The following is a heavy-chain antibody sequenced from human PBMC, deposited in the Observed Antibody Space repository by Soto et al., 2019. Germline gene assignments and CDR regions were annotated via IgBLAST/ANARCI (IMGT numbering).Heavy chain of an antibody. Sequence: PGESLKISCKGSGYSFAGYWITWVRQKPGKGLEWMGRIDPRDSQTYYSPSFRGHVTISVTKSITTVFLQWSSLRASGTAMYYCARQIYDSDTGPNFQYYFDSWGQGTPVTVSS. CDR2: IDPRDSQT. V-gene: IGHV5-10-1*01. CDR3: ARQIYDSDTGPNFQYYFDS. D-gene: IGHD3-22*01. J-gene: IGHJ4*02. CDR1: GYSFAGYW.